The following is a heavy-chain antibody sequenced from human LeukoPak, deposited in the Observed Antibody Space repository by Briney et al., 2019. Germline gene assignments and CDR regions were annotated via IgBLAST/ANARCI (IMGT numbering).Heavy chain of an antibody. CDR2: INSDGSST. V-gene: IGHV3-74*01. CDR3: ARVRRRTSWYFDL. J-gene: IGHJ2*01. Sequence: GGSLRLSCAASGFTSSSYWMHWVRQAPGKGLVWVSRINSDGSSTSYADSVKGRFTISRDNAKNTLYLQMNSLRAEDTAVYYCARVRRRTSWYFDLWGRGTLVTVSS. CDR1: GFTSSSYW.